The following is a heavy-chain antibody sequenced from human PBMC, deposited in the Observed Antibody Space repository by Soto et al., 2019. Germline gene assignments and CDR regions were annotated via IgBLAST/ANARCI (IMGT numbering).Heavy chain of an antibody. V-gene: IGHV1-2*02. D-gene: IGHD5-12*01. Sequence: GASVKVSCKASGYTFTGYYMHWVRQAPGQGLEWMGWINPNSGGTNYAQKFQGRVTMTRDTSISTAYMELSRLRSDDTAVYYCASIYSGYDYYYYYGMDVWGQGPTVTVSS. CDR3: ASIYSGYDYYYYYGMDV. CDR1: GYTFTGYY. CDR2: INPNSGGT. J-gene: IGHJ6*02.